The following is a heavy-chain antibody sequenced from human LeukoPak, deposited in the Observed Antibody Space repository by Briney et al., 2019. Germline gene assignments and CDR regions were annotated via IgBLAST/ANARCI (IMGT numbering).Heavy chain of an antibody. Sequence: GASVKVSCKASGYTFTNYDIHWVRQATEQGLEWMGWMNPYSANTGYAQNFQGRITFTRNTSISTAYMELSSLRSEDTAVYYCARGRRRHYYYMDVWGKGTTVTVSS. V-gene: IGHV1-8*03. CDR1: GYTFTNYD. CDR2: MNPYSANT. J-gene: IGHJ6*03. CDR3: ARGRRRHYYYMDV.